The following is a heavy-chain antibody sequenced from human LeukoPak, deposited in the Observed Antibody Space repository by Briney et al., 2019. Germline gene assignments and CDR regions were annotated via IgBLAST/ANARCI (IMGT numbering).Heavy chain of an antibody. CDR2: ISSSSSYI. Sequence: GGSLRLSCAASGFTFSSYSMNWVRQAPGKGLEWVSSISSSSSYIYYADSVKGRFTISRDNAKNSLYLQMNSLRAEDTAVYYCARDRSAGITGTTQGFDYWGQGILVTVSS. J-gene: IGHJ4*02. V-gene: IGHV3-21*01. D-gene: IGHD1-7*01. CDR3: ARDRSAGITGTTQGFDY. CDR1: GFTFSSYS.